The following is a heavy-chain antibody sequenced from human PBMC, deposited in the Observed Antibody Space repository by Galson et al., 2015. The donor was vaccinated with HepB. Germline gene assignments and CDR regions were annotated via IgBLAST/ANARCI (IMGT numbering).Heavy chain of an antibody. V-gene: IGHV4-39*01. CDR3: ASGRREGYRYCDD. Sequence: ETLSLPCPVSGGSLSRRNYYWGWIRQPPGKGLEWIGSNFYSGSTYYNPSLKGRVTISVETSKNQLSLKVNSVTAADTAGYYCASGRREGYRYCDDGGQGTLATVSS. CDR2: NFYSGST. D-gene: IGHD5-24*01. CDR1: GGSLSRRNYY. J-gene: IGHJ4*02.